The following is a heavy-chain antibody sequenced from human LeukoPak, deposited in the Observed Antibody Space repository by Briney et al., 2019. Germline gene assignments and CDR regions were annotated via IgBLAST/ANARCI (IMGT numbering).Heavy chain of an antibody. CDR2: MNSNSGNT. V-gene: IGHV1-8*01. D-gene: IGHD3-10*01. CDR1: GYTFTSYD. CDR3: ARVGYYDSGSTY. J-gene: IGHJ4*02. Sequence: ASVKVSCKASGYTFTSYDINWVRQATGQGLEWMGWMNSNSGNTGYAQKFQGRVTMTRNTSISTAYMELSSLRSEDTAVYYCARVGYYDSGSTYWGQGTLVTVSS.